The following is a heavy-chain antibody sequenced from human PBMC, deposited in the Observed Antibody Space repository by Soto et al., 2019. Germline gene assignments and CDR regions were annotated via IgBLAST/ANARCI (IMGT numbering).Heavy chain of an antibody. CDR2: IIPIFGTA. Sequence: SVKVSFKASGGTFSSYAISWLRQAPGQGLEWMGGIIPIFGTANYAQKFQGRVTITADKSTSTAYMELSSLRSEDTAVYYCALSGYDYVVVDYWGQGTLVTVS. D-gene: IGHD5-12*01. V-gene: IGHV1-69*06. CDR1: GGTFSSYA. CDR3: ALSGYDYVVVDY. J-gene: IGHJ4*02.